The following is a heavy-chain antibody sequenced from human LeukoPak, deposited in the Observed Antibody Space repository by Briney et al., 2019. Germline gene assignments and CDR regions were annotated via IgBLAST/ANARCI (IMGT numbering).Heavy chain of an antibody. D-gene: IGHD3-10*01. CDR2: INKDGRSA. CDR3: TRDMIRGVVNY. V-gene: IGHV3-74*01. CDR1: GFTFSSYW. J-gene: IGHJ4*02. Sequence: PGGPLRLSCAVSGFTFSSYWMHWIRQAPGKGLVWVARINKDGRSASYADSVKGRFTISRDNRKNTLYLQMNSLRDEDTAVYFCTRDMIRGVVNYWGQGTLVSISS.